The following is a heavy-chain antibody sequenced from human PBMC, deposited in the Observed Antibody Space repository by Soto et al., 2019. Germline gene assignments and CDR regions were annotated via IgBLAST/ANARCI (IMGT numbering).Heavy chain of an antibody. CDR1: GFTFSSYG. Sequence: GGSLRLSCAASGFTFSSYGMHWVRQAPGKGLEWVAVIWYDGSNKYYADSVKGRFTISRDNSKNTLYLQMNSLRAEDTAVYYCAREYYYDSSGYFGYFDYWGQGTLVTVSS. J-gene: IGHJ4*02. V-gene: IGHV3-33*01. D-gene: IGHD3-22*01. CDR3: AREYYYDSSGYFGYFDY. CDR2: IWYDGSNK.